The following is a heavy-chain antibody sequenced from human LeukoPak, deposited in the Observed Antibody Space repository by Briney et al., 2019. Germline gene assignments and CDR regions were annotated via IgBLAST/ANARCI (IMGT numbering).Heavy chain of an antibody. V-gene: IGHV3-48*01. CDR2: ISSSSRTI. D-gene: IGHD3-10*01. CDR3: ASSGSLDY. Sequence: GSLRLSCAASGFTFSSYSMNWVRQAPGKGLEWVSYISSSSRTIYYADSVKGRFTISRDNAKNSLYLQMNSLRAEDTAVYYCASSGSLDYWGQGTLVTVSS. J-gene: IGHJ4*02. CDR1: GFTFSSYS.